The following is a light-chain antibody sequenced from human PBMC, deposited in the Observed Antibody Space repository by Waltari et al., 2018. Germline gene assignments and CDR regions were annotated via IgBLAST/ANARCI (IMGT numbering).Light chain of an antibody. V-gene: IGLV1-44*01. CDR2: SNN. CDR1: SSNVRSNT. Sequence: SVLTQPPSASGTPGQRVTISCSGSSSNVRSNTVNWYQQLPGTAPKLLIYSNNQRPSGVPDRFSVSKSGTSASLAISGLQSEDEADYYCATWDDSLNAYVFGTGTKVTVL. CDR3: ATWDDSLNAYV. J-gene: IGLJ1*01.